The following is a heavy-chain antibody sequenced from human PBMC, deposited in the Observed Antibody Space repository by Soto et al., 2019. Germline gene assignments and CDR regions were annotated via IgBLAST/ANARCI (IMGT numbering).Heavy chain of an antibody. V-gene: IGHV1-8*01. CDR2: MNPNSGNT. CDR1: GYTFTSYD. Sequence: QVQLVQSGAEVKKPGASVKVSCKASGYTFTSYDINWVRQATGQGLEWMGWMNPNSGNTGYAQKFQGRXSMYRXXSISTAYMELSSLRSEDTAVYYCARGSEYLSPFDPWGQGTLVTVSS. CDR3: ARGSEYLSPFDP. J-gene: IGHJ5*02. D-gene: IGHD2-2*01.